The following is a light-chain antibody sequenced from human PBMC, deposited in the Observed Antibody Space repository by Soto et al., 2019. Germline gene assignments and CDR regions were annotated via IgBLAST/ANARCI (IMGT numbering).Light chain of an antibody. CDR2: RNN. CDR3: ATWDDSLSGLVV. Sequence: QSVLTQPLSASGTPGQRVTISCSGSSSNIGSHDVHWYQQVPGTAPNLLIYRNNQRPSGVPDRFSGSKSGTSASLAISGLRSEDEGDYYCATWDDSLSGLVVFAGGTKLTVL. V-gene: IGLV1-47*01. CDR1: SSNIGSHD. J-gene: IGLJ2*01.